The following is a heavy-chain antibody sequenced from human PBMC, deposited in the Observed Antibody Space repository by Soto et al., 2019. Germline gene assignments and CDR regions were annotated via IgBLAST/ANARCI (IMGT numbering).Heavy chain of an antibody. V-gene: IGHV1-69*12. CDR3: ARGVAARNDYYYYYGMDV. D-gene: IGHD6-6*01. J-gene: IGHJ6*02. CDR2: IIPIFGTA. CDR1: GGTFSSYA. Sequence: QVQLVQSGAEVKKPGSSVKVSCKASGGTFSSYAISWVRQAPGQGLEWMGGIIPIFGTANYAQKFQGSVTITADESTSTAYMELSSLRSEDTAVYYCARGVAARNDYYYYYGMDVWGQGTTVTVSS.